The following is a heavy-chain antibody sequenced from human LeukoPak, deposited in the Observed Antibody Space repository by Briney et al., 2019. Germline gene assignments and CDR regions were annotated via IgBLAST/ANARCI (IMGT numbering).Heavy chain of an antibody. J-gene: IGHJ4*02. V-gene: IGHV1-2*02. CDR2: INPNSGGT. CDR3: ARDERYDSSGYPFDY. Sequence: ASVKVSCKASGYSFTGYFMHWVRQAPGQGLEWMGWINPNSGGTNYAQKFQGRVTMTRDTSISTAYMELSRLRSDDTAVYFCARDERYDSSGYPFDYWGQGTLVTVSS. CDR1: GYSFTGYF. D-gene: IGHD3-22*01.